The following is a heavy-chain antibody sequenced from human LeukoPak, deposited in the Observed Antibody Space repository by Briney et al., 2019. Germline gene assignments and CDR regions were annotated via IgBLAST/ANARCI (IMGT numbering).Heavy chain of an antibody. Sequence: SETLSLTCTVSGGSISSGGYYWSWIRPHPGKGLEWIGYISYSGSTHYNPSLSSRVTISGDTSKNQFSLKLSSVTAADTAVYYGARGLGGGYSDGSHDYWGQGTLVTVSS. CDR1: GGSISSGGYY. D-gene: IGHD5-18*01. J-gene: IGHJ4*02. V-gene: IGHV4-31*03. CDR3: ARGLGGGYSDGSHDY. CDR2: ISYSGST.